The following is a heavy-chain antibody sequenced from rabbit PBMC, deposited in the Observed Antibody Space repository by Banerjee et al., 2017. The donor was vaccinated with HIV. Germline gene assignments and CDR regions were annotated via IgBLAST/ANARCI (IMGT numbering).Heavy chain of an antibody. CDR1: GFSFSYTYH. Sequence: QSLEESGGDLVKPGASLTLTCTASGFSFSYTYHMCWVRQAPGKGLEWIACINVGDGTTYYGSWAKGRFTISKTSSTTVTLQVTSLTAADTATYFCTTELTGNVNFWGQGTLVTVS. J-gene: IGHJ6*01. CDR2: INVGDGTT. V-gene: IGHV1S40*01. CDR3: TTELTGNVNF. D-gene: IGHD7-1*01.